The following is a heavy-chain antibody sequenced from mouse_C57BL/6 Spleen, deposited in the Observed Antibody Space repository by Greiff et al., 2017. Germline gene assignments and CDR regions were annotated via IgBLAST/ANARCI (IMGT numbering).Heavy chain of an antibody. Sequence: VQLQQSGAELVRPGASVTLSCKASGYTFTDYEMHWVKQTPVHGLEWIGAIDPETGGTAYNQKFKGKAILTADKSSSTAYMELRSLTSEDSAVYYGTRRDGSSSYWYFDVWGTGTTVTVSS. CDR3: TRRDGSSSYWYFDV. CDR1: GYTFTDYE. D-gene: IGHD1-1*01. CDR2: IDPETGGT. J-gene: IGHJ1*03. V-gene: IGHV1-15*01.